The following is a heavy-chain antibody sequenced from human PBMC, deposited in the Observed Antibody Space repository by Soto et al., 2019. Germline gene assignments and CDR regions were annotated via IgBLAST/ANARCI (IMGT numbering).Heavy chain of an antibody. CDR3: ARDGAVAGYKYDWFDP. D-gene: IGHD6-19*01. CDR1: GGSFSGYY. CDR2: INHSGST. V-gene: IGHV4-34*01. J-gene: IGHJ5*02. Sequence: SETLSLTCAVYGGSFSGYYWSWIRQPPGKGLEWIGEINHSGSTNYNPSLKSRVTISVDTSKNQFSLKPSSVTAADTAVYYCARDGAVAGYKYDWFDPWGQGTLVTVSS.